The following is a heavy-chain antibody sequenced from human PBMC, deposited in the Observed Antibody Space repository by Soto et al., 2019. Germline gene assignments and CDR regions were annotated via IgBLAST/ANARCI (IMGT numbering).Heavy chain of an antibody. CDR1: GGSISSYY. V-gene: IGHV4-59*01. CDR3: VRDRDGYNPYVFDY. J-gene: IGHJ4*02. CDR2: IYYSGST. D-gene: IGHD5-12*01. Sequence: QVQLQESGPGLVKPSETLSLTCTVSGGSISSYYWSWIRQPPGKGLEWIGYIYYSGSTNYNPSLKSRVTISVDTSKNQFSLKLSSVTAADTAVYYCVRDRDGYNPYVFDYWGQGTLVTVSS.